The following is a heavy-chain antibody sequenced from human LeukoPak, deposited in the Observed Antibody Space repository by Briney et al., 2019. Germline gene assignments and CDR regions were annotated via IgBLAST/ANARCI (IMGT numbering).Heavy chain of an antibody. Sequence: GGSLRLSCAASGFTFSSYWMHWVRQAPGKGLVWVSSINSDGSSTSYADSVKGRFTISRDNAKNTLYLQMNSLRAEDTAVYYCARAWQGSFDIWGQGTMVTVSS. CDR1: GFTFSSYW. CDR3: ARAWQGSFDI. CDR2: INSDGSST. V-gene: IGHV3-74*01. D-gene: IGHD5-12*01. J-gene: IGHJ3*02.